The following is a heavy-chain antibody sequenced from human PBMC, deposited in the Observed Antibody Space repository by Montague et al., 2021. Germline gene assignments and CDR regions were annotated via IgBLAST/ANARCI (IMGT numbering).Heavy chain of an antibody. CDR2: SGTT. J-gene: IGHJ4*02. CDR3: ARETYTSGWFKQFDY. Sequence: SGTTYYNPSLPSRVTISVDTSKKQFSLKLSSVTAADTAVYYCARETYTSGWFKQFDYWGQGTMVTVSS. D-gene: IGHD6-19*01. V-gene: IGHV4-39*01.